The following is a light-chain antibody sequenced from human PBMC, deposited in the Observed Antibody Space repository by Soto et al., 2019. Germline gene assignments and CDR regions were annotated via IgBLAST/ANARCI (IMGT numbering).Light chain of an antibody. CDR2: DAS. CDR3: QQYTNWRT. V-gene: IGKV3-15*01. CDR1: QSLSSN. Sequence: IVMTQSPATLSVSPGERATLSCRASQSLSSNLAWYQQRPGQAPRLLIYDASTRATGIPDRFSGSGSGTEFNLPLSSLQSEDSAIYYCQQYTNWRTFGQGTKVEIK. J-gene: IGKJ1*01.